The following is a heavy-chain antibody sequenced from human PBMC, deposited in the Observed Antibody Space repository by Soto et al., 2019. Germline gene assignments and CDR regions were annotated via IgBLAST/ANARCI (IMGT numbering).Heavy chain of an antibody. CDR2: IDRGAST. V-gene: IGHV3-53*01. D-gene: IGHD2-2*01. J-gene: IGHJ6*02. CDR1: GFTFRSYA. Sequence: LRLSCLASGFTFRSYAMSWVRQTPGKVVEWVSLIDRGASTYCADSLKGRFTVSRDKAKNTLSLQMNTLRAEDTAVYFCASFPNKLCSSPKGYDRDVWGQGTTVTV. CDR3: ASFPNKLCSSPKGYDRDV.